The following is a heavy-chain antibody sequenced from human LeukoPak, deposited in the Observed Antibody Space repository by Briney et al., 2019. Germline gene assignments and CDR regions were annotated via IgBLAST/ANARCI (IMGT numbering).Heavy chain of an antibody. CDR3: ASSLQGYGDYGDYYYYYMDV. D-gene: IGHD4-17*01. J-gene: IGHJ6*03. CDR1: GGTFSSYA. CDR2: IIPIFGTA. V-gene: IGHV1-69*05. Sequence: ASVKVSCKASGGTFSSYAISWVRQAPGQGLEWMGGIIPIFGTANYAQKFQGKVTITTDESTSTAYMELSSLRSEDTAVYYCASSLQGYGDYGDYYYYYMDVWGKGTTVTVSS.